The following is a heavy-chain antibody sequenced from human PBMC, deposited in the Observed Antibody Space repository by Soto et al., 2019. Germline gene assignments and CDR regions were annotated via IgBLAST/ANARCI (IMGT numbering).Heavy chain of an antibody. CDR1: GGSISSGGYS. CDR2: IYHSGST. D-gene: IGHD6-13*01. V-gene: IGHV4-30-2*01. J-gene: IGHJ4*02. CDR3: ARGDSSYLFDY. Sequence: PSETLSLTCAVSGGSISSGGYSWSWIRQPPGKGLEWIGYIYHSGSTYYNPSLKSRVTISVDRSKNQFSLKLSSVTAADTAVYYCARGDSSYLFDYWGQGTLVTVSS.